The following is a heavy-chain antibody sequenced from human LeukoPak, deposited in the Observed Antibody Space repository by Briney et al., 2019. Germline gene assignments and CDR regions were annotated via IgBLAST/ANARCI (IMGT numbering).Heavy chain of an antibody. CDR2: ISGSGGST. D-gene: IGHD3-9*01. CDR1: GITLSNYG. V-gene: IGHV3-23*01. J-gene: IGHJ4*02. Sequence: GGSLRLSCAVSGITLSNYGMSWVRQAPGKGLEWVSAISGSGGSTYYADSVKGRFTISRDNSKNTLYLQMNSLRAEDTAVYYCAKGGAGYPEYYFDYWGQGTLVTVSS. CDR3: AKGGAGYPEYYFDY.